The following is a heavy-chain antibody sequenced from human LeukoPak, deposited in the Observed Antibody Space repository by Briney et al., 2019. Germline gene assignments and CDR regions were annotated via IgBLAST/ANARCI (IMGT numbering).Heavy chain of an antibody. CDR1: GGSISSGGYY. CDR3: ARGCSTSCPEDYYYGMDV. D-gene: IGHD2-2*01. Sequence: SETLSLTCTVSGGSISSGGYYWSWIRQHPGKGLEWIGYIYYSGTTYYNPSLKSRITISVDTSKNQFSLKLSSVTAADTAVYYCARGCSTSCPEDYYYGMDVWGQGTTVTVSS. J-gene: IGHJ6*02. CDR2: IYYSGTT. V-gene: IGHV4-31*03.